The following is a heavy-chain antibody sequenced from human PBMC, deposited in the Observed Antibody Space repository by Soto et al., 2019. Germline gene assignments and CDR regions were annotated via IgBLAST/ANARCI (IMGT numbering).Heavy chain of an antibody. J-gene: IGHJ3*02. Sequence: PSETLSLTCAVSGGSIRSSSWWTWLRQSPGKGLEWIGEIYHAGSTNYNPSFQSRVTISADTSKNFFSLRLTSVTAADTAMYYCARASSFRGDFDIWGQGTAVTVSS. V-gene: IGHV4-4*02. CDR1: GGSIRSSSW. CDR2: IYHAGST. CDR3: ARASSFRGDFDI. D-gene: IGHD3-10*01.